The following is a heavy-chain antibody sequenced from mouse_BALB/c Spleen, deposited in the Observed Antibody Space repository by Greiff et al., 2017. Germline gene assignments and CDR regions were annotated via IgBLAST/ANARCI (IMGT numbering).Heavy chain of an antibody. V-gene: IGHV1-7*01. CDR3: ARFITTVGDY. D-gene: IGHD1-1*01. CDR2: INPSTGYT. J-gene: IGHJ2*01. CDR1: GFTFTSYW. Sequence: VQLQQSGAELAKPGASVKMSCKASGFTFTSYWMHWVQQRPGKGLEWIGYINPSTGYTEYNHKFKDKATLTTDKPAITAYLQLSSLTSEDSAVSYCARFITTVGDYWGQGTTVTVSS.